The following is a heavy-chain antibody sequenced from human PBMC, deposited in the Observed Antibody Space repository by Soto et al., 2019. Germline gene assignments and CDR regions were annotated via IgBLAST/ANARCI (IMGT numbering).Heavy chain of an antibody. V-gene: IGHV3-7*03. Sequence: DVRLVESGGGLVQPGGSLRLSRVASGFVFRTSWMTWVRQPPGKGLEWVASMNVDGGEIYYVGSVRGRFTVSRDNAKNALYFQMISLRVEETAVYYCARDIAPNTLDYWGQGTLVTVSS. D-gene: IGHD3-16*02. CDR2: MNVDGGEI. J-gene: IGHJ4*02. CDR1: GFVFRTSW. CDR3: ARDIAPNTLDY.